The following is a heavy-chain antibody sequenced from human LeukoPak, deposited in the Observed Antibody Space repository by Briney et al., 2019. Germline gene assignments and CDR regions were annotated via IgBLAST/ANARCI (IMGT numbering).Heavy chain of an antibody. CDR3: AMGEYVFWSSIFWKFMHL. J-gene: IGHJ6*03. D-gene: IGHD3-3*01. Sequence: ASVKLSCKASGYTFTSYGISWVRQAPGQGLEWMGWISAYNGNTNYAQKLQGRVTMTTDTSTSTAYMELRSLRSDDTAVYYCAMGEYVFWSSIFWKFMHLWAKGTTVTVSS. CDR2: ISAYNGNT. CDR1: GYTFTSYG. V-gene: IGHV1-18*01.